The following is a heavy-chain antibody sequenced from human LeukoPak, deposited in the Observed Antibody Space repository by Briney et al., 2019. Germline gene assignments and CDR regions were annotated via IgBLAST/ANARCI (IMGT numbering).Heavy chain of an antibody. CDR2: ISWNSGST. V-gene: IGHV3-9*01. CDR1: GFALNDFA. J-gene: IGHJ4*02. Sequence: GGSRRLSCAASGFALNDFAMHWVRQAPGKGLDWVSGISWNSGSTGYAESVKGRFTISRDNAKNSLYLQINSLRVEDTALYSCAKSSDSSGYSSPFDYWGQGTLVTVSS. CDR3: AKSSDSSGYSSPFDY. D-gene: IGHD3-22*01.